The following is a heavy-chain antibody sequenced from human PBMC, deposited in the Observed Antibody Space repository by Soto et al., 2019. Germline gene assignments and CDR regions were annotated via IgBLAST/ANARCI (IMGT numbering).Heavy chain of an antibody. Sequence: GASVKVSCKASGGTFSSYAISWVRQAPGQGLEWMGGIIPIFGTANYAQKFQGRVTITADESTSTAYMELSSLRSEDTAVYYCARGGALGYCSSTSCYDLGDVWGQGTTVTVSS. CDR1: GGTFSSYA. V-gene: IGHV1-69*13. D-gene: IGHD2-2*01. CDR2: IIPIFGTA. CDR3: ARGGALGYCSSTSCYDLGDV. J-gene: IGHJ6*02.